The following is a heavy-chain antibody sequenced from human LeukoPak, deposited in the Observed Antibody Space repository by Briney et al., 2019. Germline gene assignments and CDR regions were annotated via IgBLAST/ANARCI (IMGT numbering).Heavy chain of an antibody. D-gene: IGHD2-15*01. Sequence: ASVKVSCMASGYTFTSYGISWVRQAPGQGLEWMGWISAYNGNTNYAQKLQGRVTMTTDTSTSTAYMELRSLRSDDTAVYYCARDCSGGSCYLYFDYWGQGTLVTVSS. V-gene: IGHV1-18*01. J-gene: IGHJ4*02. CDR1: GYTFTSYG. CDR3: ARDCSGGSCYLYFDY. CDR2: ISAYNGNT.